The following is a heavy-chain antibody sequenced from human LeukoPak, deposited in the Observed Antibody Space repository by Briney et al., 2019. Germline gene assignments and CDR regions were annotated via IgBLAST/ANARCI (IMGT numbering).Heavy chain of an antibody. CDR2: IYAGDSDA. J-gene: IGHJ4*02. CDR1: AHIFTRYC. V-gene: IGHV5-51*01. D-gene: IGHD1-1*01. CDR3: ETGSGDWSTGFEY. Sequence: GESLNISCKASAHIFTRYCIAWLRQMPGKGQEWMGIIYAGDSDARYSPSLQGQVTVSVDKNINTAYVRWSSLKASDTDVYYCETGSGDWSTGFEYWGQGTPVTVSS.